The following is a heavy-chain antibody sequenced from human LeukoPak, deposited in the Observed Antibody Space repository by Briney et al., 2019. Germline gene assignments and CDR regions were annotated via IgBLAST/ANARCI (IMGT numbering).Heavy chain of an antibody. CDR1: GGSISSYY. J-gene: IGHJ4*02. V-gene: IGHV4-34*01. CDR2: INHSGST. D-gene: IGHD3-22*01. Sequence: PSETLSLTCTVSGGSISSYYWSWIRQPPGKGLEWIGEINHSGSTNYNPSLKSRVTISVDTSKNQFSLKLSSVTAADTAVYYCASVVTGGEDYWGQGTLVTVSS. CDR3: ASVVTGGEDY.